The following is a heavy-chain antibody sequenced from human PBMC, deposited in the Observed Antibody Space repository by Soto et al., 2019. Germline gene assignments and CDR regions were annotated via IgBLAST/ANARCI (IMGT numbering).Heavy chain of an antibody. CDR3: ARQGGYYYYGMDV. CDR2: IDPGDSNT. D-gene: IGHD2-15*01. J-gene: IGHJ6*02. CDR1: GYSFNTFW. Sequence: GESLKISCKTSGYSFNTFWISWVRQVPGKGLEWMGRIDPGDSNTNYSPSLQGHVTLSVDKSIGTAYLQWNSLKASDTGIYYCARQGGYYYYGMDVWGQGTAVTVSS. V-gene: IGHV5-10-1*01.